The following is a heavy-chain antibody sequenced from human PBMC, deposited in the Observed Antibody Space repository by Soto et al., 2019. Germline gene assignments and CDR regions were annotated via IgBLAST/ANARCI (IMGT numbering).Heavy chain of an antibody. CDR1: GFTFSSYA. V-gene: IGHV3-23*01. Sequence: GGSLRLSCAASGFTFSSYAMSWVRQAPGKGLEWVSAISGSGCSTYYADSVKGRFTISRENSKNTLYLQMNSLRAEDTAVYYCAKKLWFHYFDYWGQGTLVTVSS. CDR2: ISGSGCST. CDR3: AKKLWFHYFDY. D-gene: IGHD5-18*01. J-gene: IGHJ4*02.